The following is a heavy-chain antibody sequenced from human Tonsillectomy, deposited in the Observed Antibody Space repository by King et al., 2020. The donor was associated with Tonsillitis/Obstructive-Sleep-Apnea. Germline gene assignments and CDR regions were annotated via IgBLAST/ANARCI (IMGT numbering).Heavy chain of an antibody. J-gene: IGHJ4*02. CDR3: ARDRSGPDY. CDR1: GYTFTDYA. V-gene: IGHV1-3*01. D-gene: IGHD1-1*01. CDR2: IKPGTGNT. Sequence: QCQLVQSGAEVKKPGASVKVSCKASGYTFTDYAVYWVRQAPGQRLEWMGWIKPGTGNTKYSEKLQGRVTITRDTTASIAYLTLNSLRSEDTAVYYCARDRSGPDYWGQGSLVTVSS.